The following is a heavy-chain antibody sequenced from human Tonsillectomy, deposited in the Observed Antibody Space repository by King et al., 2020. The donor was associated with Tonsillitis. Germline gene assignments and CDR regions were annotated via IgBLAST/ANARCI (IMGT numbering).Heavy chain of an antibody. D-gene: IGHD6-13*01. CDR2: IDEDESEK. V-gene: IGHV3-7*03. J-gene: IGHJ4*02. Sequence: QLVQSGGGLVQPGGSLRLSCAASGFNFRYFWMSWVRQAPGKGLEWVANIDEDESEKYYLDSVKGRFTISRDNVKASVYLHMNSLRAEDTAVYYCARARTTSAPAAGSNFDCWGQGSLVIVSS. CDR1: GFNFRYFW. CDR3: ARARTTSAPAAGSNFDC.